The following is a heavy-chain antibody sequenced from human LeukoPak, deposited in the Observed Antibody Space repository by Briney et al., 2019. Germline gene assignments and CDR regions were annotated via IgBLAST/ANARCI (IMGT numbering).Heavy chain of an antibody. J-gene: IGHJ6*03. Sequence: SETLSLTCAVYGGSFSGYYWSWIRQPPGKGLEWIGYIYYSGSTNYNPSLKSRVTMSVDTSKNQFSLKLSSVTAEDTAVYYCARVVVVPAANYYYYYMDVWGKGTTVTISS. V-gene: IGHV4-59*12. CDR2: IYYSGST. CDR1: GGSFSGYY. CDR3: ARVVVVPAANYYYYYMDV. D-gene: IGHD2-2*01.